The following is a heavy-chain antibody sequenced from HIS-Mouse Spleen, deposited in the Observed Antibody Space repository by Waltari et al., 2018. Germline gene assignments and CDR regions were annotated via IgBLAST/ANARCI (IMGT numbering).Heavy chain of an antibody. D-gene: IGHD3-10*01. CDR3: ARHYYGSGSYDY. Sequence: QVQLQESGPGLVKPSETLSLTCTVSGGSISRYYWSWIRQPPGKGLEWIGYIYYSGSTNYNPSLKSRVTISVDTSKNQFSLKLSSVTAADTAVYYCARHYYGSGSYDYWGQGTLVTVSS. CDR1: GGSISRYY. V-gene: IGHV4-59*01. J-gene: IGHJ4*02. CDR2: IYYSGST.